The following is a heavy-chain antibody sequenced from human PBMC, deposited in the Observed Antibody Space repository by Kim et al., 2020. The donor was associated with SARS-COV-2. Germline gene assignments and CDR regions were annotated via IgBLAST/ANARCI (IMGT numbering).Heavy chain of an antibody. J-gene: IGHJ3*02. V-gene: IGHV3-21*01. Sequence: GGSLRLSCAASGFTFSSYSMNWVRQAPGKGLEWVSSISSSSSYIYYADSVKGRFTISRDNAKNSLYLQMNSLRAEDTAVYYCMFRDCSGGSCYSGTQGTTDAFDIWGQGTMVTVSS. D-gene: IGHD2-15*01. CDR1: GFTFSSYS. CDR2: ISSSSSYI. CDR3: MFRDCSGGSCYSGTQGTTDAFDI.